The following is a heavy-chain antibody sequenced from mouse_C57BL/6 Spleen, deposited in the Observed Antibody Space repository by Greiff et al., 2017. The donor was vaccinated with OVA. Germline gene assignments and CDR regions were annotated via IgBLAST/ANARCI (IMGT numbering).Heavy chain of an antibody. V-gene: IGHV1-9*01. CDR2: LLPGSGST. Sequence: QVQLQQSGAELMKPGASVKLSCKATGYTFTGYWIEWVKQRPGHGLEWIGELLPGSGSTNYNEKFKGKATFTADTSSNTAYMQLSSLTTEDSAIYYCASPSRYDYDVGAMDYWGQGTSVTVSS. CDR3: ASPSRYDYDVGAMDY. J-gene: IGHJ4*01. D-gene: IGHD2-4*01. CDR1: GYTFTGYW.